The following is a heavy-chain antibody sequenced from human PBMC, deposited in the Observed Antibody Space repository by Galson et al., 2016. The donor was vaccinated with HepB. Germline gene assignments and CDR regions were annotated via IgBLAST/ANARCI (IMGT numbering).Heavy chain of an antibody. V-gene: IGHV3-64*02. CDR3: ARAGNHRAFDS. D-gene: IGHD1-14*01. CDR1: GFTFKNYA. Sequence: SLRLSCAASGFTFKNYAIHWVRPAPGKGLEYVLAINCNGGGRYYADSVKGRFTISRDNSRHTVYLQMGSLRAADLAVYYCARAGNHRAFDSWGQGVLVTVSS. J-gene: IGHJ4*02. CDR2: INCNGGGR.